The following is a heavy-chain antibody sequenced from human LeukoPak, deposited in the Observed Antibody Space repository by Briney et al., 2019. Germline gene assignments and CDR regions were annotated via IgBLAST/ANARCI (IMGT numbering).Heavy chain of an antibody. D-gene: IGHD2-2*01. J-gene: IGHJ4*02. V-gene: IGHV1-2*02. CDR3: ARDGTSTDDY. Sequence: GASVKVSCKASGYTFTDYYMHWVRQAPGQGLEWMGWINPNSGGTNFAQKVQGRFTVTTDSSTSTADLELRKLRFDDTAVYYCARDGTSTDDYWGQGTLVTVSS. CDR1: GYTFTDYY. CDR2: INPNSGGT.